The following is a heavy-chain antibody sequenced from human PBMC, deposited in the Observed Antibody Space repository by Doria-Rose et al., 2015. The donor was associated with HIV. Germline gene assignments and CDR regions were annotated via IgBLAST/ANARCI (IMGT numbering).Heavy chain of an antibody. J-gene: IGHJ4*02. CDR3: ARIKSSRWYHKYYFDF. D-gene: IGHD6-13*01. Sequence: QVQLVQSGPVLVKPTETLTLTCTVSGVSLSSPGMGVSWIRQPPGKALVWLANIFSDDERSYKTSLKSRLTISRCTSKSQVVLTMTDMDPVDTATYYCARIKSSRWYHKYYFDFWGQGTLVIVSA. CDR1: GVSLSSPGMG. CDR2: IFSDDER. V-gene: IGHV2-26*01.